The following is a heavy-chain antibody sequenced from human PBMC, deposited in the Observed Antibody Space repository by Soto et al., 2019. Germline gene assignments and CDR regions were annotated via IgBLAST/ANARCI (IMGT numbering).Heavy chain of an antibody. Sequence: SETLSLTCSVSGGSITSHYCSWFRQPPGKGLEWIGYIHHRGSTSYSPSLKSRVTMSVDTSKNQFSLKVSSVTAADTALYYCARQGFGQLHGLVDVWGPGTTVTVSS. J-gene: IGHJ6*02. CDR3: ARQGFGQLHGLVDV. CDR2: IHHRGST. V-gene: IGHV4-59*08. D-gene: IGHD3-10*01. CDR1: GGSITSHY.